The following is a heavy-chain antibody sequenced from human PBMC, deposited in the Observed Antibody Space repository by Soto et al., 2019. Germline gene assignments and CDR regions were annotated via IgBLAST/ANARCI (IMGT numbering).Heavy chain of an antibody. Sequence: GSLRLSCAASGFTFSSYAMSWVRQAPGKGLEWVSAISSSGASTYYADSVKGRFTISRDNSKNTLYLQMNSLRAEDTALYYCVKSASGYYRWDYWGQGTLVTVSS. J-gene: IGHJ4*02. V-gene: IGHV3-23*01. D-gene: IGHD5-12*01. CDR1: GFTFSSYA. CDR3: VKSASGYYRWDY. CDR2: ISSSGAST.